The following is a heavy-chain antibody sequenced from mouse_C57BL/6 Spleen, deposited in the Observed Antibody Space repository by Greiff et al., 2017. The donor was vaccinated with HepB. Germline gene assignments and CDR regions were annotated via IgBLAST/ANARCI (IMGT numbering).Heavy chain of an antibody. V-gene: IGHV1-69*01. CDR2: IDPSDSYT. Sequence: QVQLQQPGAELVMPGASVKLSCKASGYTFTSYWMHWVKQRPGQGLEWIGEIDPSDSYTNYNQKFKGKSTLTVDKSSSTAYMQLSSLKSEDSAVYYCARGRSSLYYFDYWGQGTTLTVSS. CDR3: ARGRSSLYYFDY. D-gene: IGHD1-1*01. CDR1: GYTFTSYW. J-gene: IGHJ2*01.